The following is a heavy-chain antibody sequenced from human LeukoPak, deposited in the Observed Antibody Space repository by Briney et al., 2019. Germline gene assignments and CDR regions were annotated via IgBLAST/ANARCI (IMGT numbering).Heavy chain of an antibody. D-gene: IGHD3-3*01. CDR2: IYYSGST. CDR3: ARGVFGVVIIGDYFALDY. V-gene: IGHV4-59*01. J-gene: IGHJ4*02. CDR1: GGSISSYY. Sequence: ASETLSLTRTVSGGSISSYYWSWIRQPPGKGLEWIGYIYYSGSTNYNPSLKSRVTISVDTSKNQFSLKLSSVTAADTAVYYCARGVFGVVIIGDYFALDYWGQGTLVTVSS.